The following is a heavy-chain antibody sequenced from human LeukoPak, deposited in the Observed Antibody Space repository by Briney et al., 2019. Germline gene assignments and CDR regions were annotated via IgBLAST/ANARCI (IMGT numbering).Heavy chain of an antibody. D-gene: IGHD5-12*01. Sequence: SCKASGGTFSSYAISWIRQPPGKRLEWIGNLYYGGNTHYNPSLKSRVTISADTSNNQFSLNLSSVTATDTAVYYCARHTRPGYGGSENAFDIWGQGTMVTVS. CDR1: GGTFSSYAI. CDR3: ARHTRPGYGGSENAFDI. J-gene: IGHJ3*02. CDR2: LYYGGNT. V-gene: IGHV4-39*01.